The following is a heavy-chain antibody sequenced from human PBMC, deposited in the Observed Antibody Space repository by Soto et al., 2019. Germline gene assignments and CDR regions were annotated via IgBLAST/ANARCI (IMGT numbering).Heavy chain of an antibody. CDR2: ISWNGGSI. CDR3: AIDISGRGSFYYYHGLDV. J-gene: IGHJ6*02. Sequence: EVQLVESGGGLVQPGRSLRLSCAASKFTFDDYAMHWVRQAPGKGLEWVSGISWNGGSIGYADSVKARFTISRDNAKNSLYLQMNSLRVEDTALYYCAIDISGRGSFYYYHGLDVWGQGTTVTVSS. CDR1: KFTFDDYA. D-gene: IGHD1-26*01. V-gene: IGHV3-9*01.